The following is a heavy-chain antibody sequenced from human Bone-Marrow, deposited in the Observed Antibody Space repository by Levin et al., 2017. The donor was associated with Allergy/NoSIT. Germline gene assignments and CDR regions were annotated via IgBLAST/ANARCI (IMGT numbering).Heavy chain of an antibody. CDR2: ISWNGVSI. CDR3: AKDITQIVATTMHAFTL. D-gene: IGHD5-12*01. V-gene: IGHV3-9*01. Sequence: KGLEWVSGISWNGVSIHYADSVKGRFTISRDNAKNSLYLQMNSLRAEDTALYYCAKDITQIVATTMHAFTLWGQGTMVTVSS. J-gene: IGHJ3*01.